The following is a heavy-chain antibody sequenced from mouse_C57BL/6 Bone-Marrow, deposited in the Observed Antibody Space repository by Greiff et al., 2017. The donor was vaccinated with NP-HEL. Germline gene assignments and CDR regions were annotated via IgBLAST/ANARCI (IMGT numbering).Heavy chain of an antibody. CDR1: GFTFSDYG. D-gene: IGHD1-1*01. J-gene: IGHJ2*01. V-gene: IGHV5-17*01. CDR3: ARSYYYGSYFDY. Sequence: EVQRVESGGGLVRPGGSLKLSCAASGFTFSDYGMHWVRQAPEKGLEWVAYISRGSSTIYYADTVKGRFTISTDNAKNTLFLQMTSLRSEDTAMYYCARSYYYGSYFDYWGQGTTLTVSS. CDR2: ISRGSSTI.